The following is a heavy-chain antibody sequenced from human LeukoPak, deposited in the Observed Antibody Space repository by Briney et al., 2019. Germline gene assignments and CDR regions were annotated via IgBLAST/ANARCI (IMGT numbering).Heavy chain of an antibody. CDR2: INHSGST. CDR3: ARGDRFDP. Sequence: TSETLSLTCAVYGGSFSGYYWSWIRQPPGKGLEWIGEINHSGSTNYNPSLKSRVTISVDTSKNQFSLKLSSVTAADTAVYYCARGDRFDPWGQGTLVTVSS. CDR1: GGSFSGYY. J-gene: IGHJ5*02. V-gene: IGHV4-34*01.